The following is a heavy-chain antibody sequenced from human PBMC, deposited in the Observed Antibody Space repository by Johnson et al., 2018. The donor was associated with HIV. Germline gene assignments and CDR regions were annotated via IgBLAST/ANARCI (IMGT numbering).Heavy chain of an antibody. CDR3: TTDGLWFGDQSFDI. Sequence: QVQLVESGGGVVQPGRSLRLSCAASGFTFSSYDMHWVRQAPGKGLEWVAVISYDGSNKYYADSVKGRFTISRDNSKNTLYLQMNSLKVEDTAVYYCTTDGLWFGDQSFDIWGQGTVVTVSS. V-gene: IGHV3-30-3*01. J-gene: IGHJ3*02. D-gene: IGHD3-10*01. CDR1: GFTFSSYD. CDR2: ISYDGSNK.